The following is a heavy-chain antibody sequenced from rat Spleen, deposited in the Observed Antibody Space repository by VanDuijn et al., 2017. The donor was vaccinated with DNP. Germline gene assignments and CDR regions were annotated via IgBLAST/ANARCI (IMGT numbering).Heavy chain of an antibody. CDR1: GFTFSDYN. CDR2: ISYDGSNT. CDR3: VRPLGYSSYGFAY. J-gene: IGHJ3*01. D-gene: IGHD1-2*01. V-gene: IGHV5-7*01. Sequence: EVHLVESGGGLVQPGRSLKLSCAASGFTFSDYNMAWVRQAPKKGLEWVATISYDGSNTYYRDSVKGRFTVSRDNAKDTLYLQGDSLRSEDTATYYCVRPLGYSSYGFAYWGQGTLVTVSS.